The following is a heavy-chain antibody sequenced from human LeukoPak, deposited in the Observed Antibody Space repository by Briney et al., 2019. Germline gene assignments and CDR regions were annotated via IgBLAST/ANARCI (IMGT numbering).Heavy chain of an antibody. CDR2: ISDSGSTT. Sequence: GGSLRLSCAASGFTFRSFAMSWVRQAPGKGLEWVSSISDSGSTTYYADSVKGRFTISRDNSKNTLYLQMNSLRAEDTAVYYCARWTTVVTPAFDYWGQGTLVTVSS. V-gene: IGHV3-23*01. J-gene: IGHJ4*02. D-gene: IGHD4-23*01. CDR3: ARWTTVVTPAFDY. CDR1: GFTFRSFA.